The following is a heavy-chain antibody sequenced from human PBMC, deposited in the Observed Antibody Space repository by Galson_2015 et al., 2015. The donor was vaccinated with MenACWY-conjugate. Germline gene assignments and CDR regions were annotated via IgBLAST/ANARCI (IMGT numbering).Heavy chain of an antibody. CDR3: ATLDEVGWHFDL. CDR1: GFTFSSYW. Sequence: SLRLSCAASGFTFSSYWMHWVRQAPGKGLAWVSRINSDGSSGTYADSVKGRFTISRDNAKNTLYLQMDSLRADDTAVYYCATLDEVGWHFDLWGRGTLVTVSS. V-gene: IGHV3-74*01. D-gene: IGHD3-10*01. J-gene: IGHJ2*01. CDR2: INSDGSSG.